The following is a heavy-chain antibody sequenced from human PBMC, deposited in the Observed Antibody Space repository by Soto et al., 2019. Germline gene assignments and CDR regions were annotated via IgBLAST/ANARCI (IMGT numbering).Heavy chain of an antibody. Sequence: SETLSLTCTVSGGSVSSGSYYWSWIRQPPGKGLEWIGYIYYSGSTNYNPSLKSRVTISVDTSKNQFSLTLNSVTAADTAIYYCARGRFGADVEFWGQGTLVTVPS. J-gene: IGHJ4*02. CDR3: ARGRFGADVEF. V-gene: IGHV4-61*01. D-gene: IGHD3-10*01. CDR1: GGSVSSGSYY. CDR2: IYYSGST.